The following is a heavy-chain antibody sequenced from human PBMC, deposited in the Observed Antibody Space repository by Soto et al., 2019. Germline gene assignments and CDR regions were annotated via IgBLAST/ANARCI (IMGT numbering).Heavy chain of an antibody. CDR3: ATGGSGYSSAHRFDFEY. Sequence: QVQLVQSGAEVKKPGSSVKVSCQASGGIFSSNAIIWARQAPGQGLEWMGGILPIFDTTHYAQKFQGRVTITADESTSTAYMELSSLKSEDTALYYCATGGSGYSSAHRFDFEYWGQGTLVTVSS. CDR1: GGIFSSNA. V-gene: IGHV1-69*01. J-gene: IGHJ4*02. D-gene: IGHD5-18*01. CDR2: ILPIFDTT.